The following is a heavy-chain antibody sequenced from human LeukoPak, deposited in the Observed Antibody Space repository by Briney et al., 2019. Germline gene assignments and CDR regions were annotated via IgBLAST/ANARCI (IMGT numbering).Heavy chain of an antibody. Sequence: GGSLRLSCARSNFTFSSYTLHWARQGPGKGLEWLSSISSSGSNIYYADSVKGRFTISRDNAKKTLFLQMNSLRAEDSAVYYCATRVTTFIQWGQGTLVTVSS. J-gene: IGHJ4*02. CDR3: ATRVTTFIQ. D-gene: IGHD4-11*01. V-gene: IGHV3-21*01. CDR1: NFTFSSYT. CDR2: ISSSGSNI.